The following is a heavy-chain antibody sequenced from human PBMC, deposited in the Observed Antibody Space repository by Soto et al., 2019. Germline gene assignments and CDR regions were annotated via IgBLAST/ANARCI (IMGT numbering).Heavy chain of an antibody. CDR2: IEGDGSST. CDR1: GFTFSSYW. CDR3: AREGLDTAGFFDV. V-gene: IGHV3-74*01. J-gene: IGHJ3*01. D-gene: IGHD6-13*01. Sequence: GGSLRLSCAASGFTFSSYWMHWVRQAPGKGLEWVSRIEGDGSSTTSADSVKGRFTVSRDDARNTLYLQMSSLRADDTAIYYCAREGLDTAGFFDVRGPGAMLTVSS.